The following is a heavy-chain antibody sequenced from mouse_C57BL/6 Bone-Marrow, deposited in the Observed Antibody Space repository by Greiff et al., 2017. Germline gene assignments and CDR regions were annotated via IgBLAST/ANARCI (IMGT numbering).Heavy chain of an antibody. V-gene: IGHV1S126*01. CDR1: GYSFTSYW. Sequence: VQVVESGPQLVRPGASVKISCKASGYSFTSYWMHWVKQRPGQGLEWIGMIDPSDSETRLNQKFKDKATLTVDKSSSTAYMQLSSPTSEDSAVYYCARELRSNYDAMDYWGQGTSVTVSS. CDR2: IDPSDSET. D-gene: IGHD1-1*01. CDR3: ARELRSNYDAMDY. J-gene: IGHJ4*01.